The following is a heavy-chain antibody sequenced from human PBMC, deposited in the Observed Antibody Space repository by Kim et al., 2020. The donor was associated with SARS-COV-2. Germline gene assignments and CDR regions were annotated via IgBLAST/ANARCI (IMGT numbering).Heavy chain of an antibody. J-gene: IGHJ4*02. V-gene: IGHV4-59*13. CDR2: IYYSGST. CDR1: GGSISSYY. Sequence: SETLSLTCTVSGGSISSYYWSWIRQPPGKGLEWIGYIYYSGSTNYNPSLKSRVTISVDTSKNQFSLKLSSVTAADTAVYYCARVTAVAGTSLAPFDYWGQGTLVTVSS. CDR3: ARVTAVAGTSLAPFDY. D-gene: IGHD6-19*01.